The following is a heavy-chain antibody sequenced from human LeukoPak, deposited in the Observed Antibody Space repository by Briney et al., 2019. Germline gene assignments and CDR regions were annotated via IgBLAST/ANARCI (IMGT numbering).Heavy chain of an antibody. D-gene: IGHD3-10*01. Sequence: GGSLRLSCAASGFTFNYYWMSWVRQAPGKGLEWVSVIYSGGNTYYADSVKGRFTISRDNSKNTLYLQMNSLRAEDTAVYYCARDLPVVFWGQGTLVTVSS. CDR1: GFTFNYYW. V-gene: IGHV3-53*01. J-gene: IGHJ4*02. CDR3: ARDLPVVF. CDR2: IYSGGNT.